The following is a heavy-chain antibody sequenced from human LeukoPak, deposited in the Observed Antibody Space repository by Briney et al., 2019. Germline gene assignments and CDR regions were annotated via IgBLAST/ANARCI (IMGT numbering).Heavy chain of an antibody. CDR1: GFSFRDYY. J-gene: IGHJ6*03. CDR2: ISNSGTDT. D-gene: IGHD3-22*01. Sequence: PGGSLRLFCEGSGFSFRDYYMSWIRQTPGKGLEWVSYISNSGTDTNYADSVKGRFTISRDNAKNSLYLQMNRLRAEDTPLYYCARHYYDSRYPTSGYYMDVWGKGTTVTVSS. CDR3: ARHYYDSRYPTSGYYMDV. V-gene: IGHV3-11*03.